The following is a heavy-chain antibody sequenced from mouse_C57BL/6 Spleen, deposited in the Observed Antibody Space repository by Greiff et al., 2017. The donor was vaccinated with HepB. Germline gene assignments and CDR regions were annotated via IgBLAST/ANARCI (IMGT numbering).Heavy chain of an antibody. CDR1: GYTFTSYW. V-gene: IGHV1-69*01. CDR3: ARGWESRDWFAY. Sequence: VQLQQSGAELVMPGASVKLSCKASGYTFTSYWMHWVKQRPGQGLEWIGEIDPSDSYTNYNQKFKGKSTLTVDKSSRTAYMQLSSLTSEDSAVYYCARGWESRDWFAYWGQGTLVTVSA. CDR2: IDPSDSYT. J-gene: IGHJ3*01. D-gene: IGHD1-1*02.